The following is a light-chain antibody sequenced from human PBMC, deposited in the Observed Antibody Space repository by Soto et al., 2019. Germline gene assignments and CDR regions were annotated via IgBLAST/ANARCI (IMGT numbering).Light chain of an antibody. Sequence: EIVLTQSPGTLSLSPGDRATLSCRASQTVTSDYLAWYQQKLGQAPRLLIYGASNRATVIQARFIGSGAGTDFTITIARLEPEYFAVYHCQQYGRSPATFGQGTKVE. CDR2: GAS. J-gene: IGKJ2*01. V-gene: IGKV3-20*01. CDR1: QTVTSDY. CDR3: QQYGRSPAT.